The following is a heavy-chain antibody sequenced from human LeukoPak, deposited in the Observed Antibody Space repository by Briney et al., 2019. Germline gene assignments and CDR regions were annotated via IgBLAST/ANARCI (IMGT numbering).Heavy chain of an antibody. CDR2: INPNSGGT. J-gene: IGHJ4*02. CDR3: ASLYGDYVDSDY. D-gene: IGHD4-17*01. CDR1: GYTFTSYD. V-gene: IGHV1-2*02. Sequence: GASVKVSCKASGYTFTSYDINWVRQAPGQGLEWMGWINPNSGGTNYAQKFQGRVTMTRDTSISTAYMELSRLRSDDTAVYYCASLYGDYVDSDYWGQGTLVTVSS.